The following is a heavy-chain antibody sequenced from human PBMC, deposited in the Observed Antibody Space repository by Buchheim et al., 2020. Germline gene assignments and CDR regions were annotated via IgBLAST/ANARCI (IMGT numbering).Heavy chain of an antibody. CDR3: ATEKTTGYSSGWYYSPFDY. J-gene: IGHJ4*02. CDR1: GGTFSSYA. V-gene: IGHV1-69*06. CDR2: IIPIFGTA. D-gene: IGHD6-19*01. Sequence: QVQLVQSGAEVKKPGSSVKVSCKASGGTFSSYAISWVRQAPGQGLEWMGGIIPIFGTANYAQKFQGRVTITADKSTSTAYMKLSSLRSEDTAVYYCATEKTTGYSSGWYYSPFDYWGQGTL.